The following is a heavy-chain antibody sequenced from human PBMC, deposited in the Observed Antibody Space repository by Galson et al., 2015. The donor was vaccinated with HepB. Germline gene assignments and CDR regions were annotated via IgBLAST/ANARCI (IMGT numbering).Heavy chain of an antibody. V-gene: IGHV4-39*01. Sequence: ETLSLTCTVSGGSISSSSYYWGWIRQPPGKGLEWIGSIYYNGSTDYNPSLKSRVTISVDTSKNHLFLKLSSVTAADTAVFYCARHRLITTPLGRTWFDPWGQGTRVTVSS. D-gene: IGHD1/OR15-1a*01. CDR2: IYYNGST. J-gene: IGHJ5*02. CDR1: GGSISSSSYY. CDR3: ARHRLITTPLGRTWFDP.